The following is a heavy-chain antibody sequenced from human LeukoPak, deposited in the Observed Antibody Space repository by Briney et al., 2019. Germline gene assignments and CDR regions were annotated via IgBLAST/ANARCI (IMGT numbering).Heavy chain of an antibody. V-gene: IGHV4-39*07. D-gene: IGHD3-10*01. Sequence: SETLSLPCTASGDSFSRRSSYWGRLRQPPGKGLEWIGSISYSGSTSYNPSLKSRVTISVDTSKSQFSLKLTSVTAADTAVYYCAGDGDTINWFFYWGRGTLVTVSS. CDR3: AGDGDTINWFFY. CDR1: GDSFSRRSSY. J-gene: IGHJ4*02. CDR2: ISYSGST.